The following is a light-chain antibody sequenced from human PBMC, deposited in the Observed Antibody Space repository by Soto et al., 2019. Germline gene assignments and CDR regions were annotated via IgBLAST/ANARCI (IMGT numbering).Light chain of an antibody. Sequence: DVVVTQSPLSLPVTLGQPASISCRSSQSLVAINGDTYLSWLRQRPGQSPRRLIYKVSNRDSGVPDRFSGSGSGTDFTLRISRVEAEDVGVYYCMQGTHWPYTFGQGTELEIE. CDR1: QSLVAINGDTY. J-gene: IGKJ2*01. CDR2: KVS. CDR3: MQGTHWPYT. V-gene: IGKV2-30*01.